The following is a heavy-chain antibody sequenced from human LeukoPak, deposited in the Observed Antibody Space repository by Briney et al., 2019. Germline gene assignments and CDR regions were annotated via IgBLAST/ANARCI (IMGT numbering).Heavy chain of an antibody. V-gene: IGHV3-66*02. J-gene: IGHJ5*02. CDR3: ARVSGVNWFDP. CDR1: GFTVSSNY. D-gene: IGHD3-10*01. CDR2: IYSGGST. Sequence: GGSLRLSRAASGFTVSSNYMSWVRQAPGKGLEWVSVIYSGGSTYYADSVKGRFTISRDNSKNTLYLQMNSLRAEDTAVYYCARVSGVNWFDPWGQGTLVTVSS.